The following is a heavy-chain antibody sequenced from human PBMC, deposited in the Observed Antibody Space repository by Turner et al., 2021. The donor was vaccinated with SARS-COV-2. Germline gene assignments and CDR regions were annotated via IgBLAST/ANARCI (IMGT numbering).Heavy chain of an antibody. CDR1: GITVSSNY. D-gene: IGHD3-9*01. CDR3: ARDLNYYGMDV. V-gene: IGHV3-53*04. CDR2: IYSGGST. J-gene: IGHJ6*02. Sequence: EGQLVESGGGLVQPGGSMRLPCAGSGITVSSNYMSWVRQAPGKGLEWVSVIYSGGSTYYADSVKGRFTISRHNSKNTLYLQMNSLRAEDTAVYYCARDLNYYGMDVWGQGTTVTVSS.